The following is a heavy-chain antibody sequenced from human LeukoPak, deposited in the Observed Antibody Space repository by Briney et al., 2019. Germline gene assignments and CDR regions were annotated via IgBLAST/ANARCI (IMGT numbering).Heavy chain of an antibody. J-gene: IGHJ4*02. CDR3: ARSGQWLVRGKYYFDY. CDR2: IYYSGST. V-gene: IGHV4-39*01. Sequence: PSETLSLTCTVSGGSISSSSYYWGWIRQPPGKGLEWIGSIYYSGSTYYNPSLKSRVTISVDTSKNQFSLKLSSVTAADTAVYYCARSGQWLVRGKYYFDYWGQGTLVTVSS. CDR1: GGSISSSSYY. D-gene: IGHD6-19*01.